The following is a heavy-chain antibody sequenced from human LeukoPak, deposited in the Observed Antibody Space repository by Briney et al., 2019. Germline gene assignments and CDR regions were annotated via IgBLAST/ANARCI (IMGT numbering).Heavy chain of an antibody. J-gene: IGHJ4*02. CDR1: GGSISSYY. CDR2: IYYSGSI. D-gene: IGHD3-10*01. Sequence: PSETLSLTCTVSGGSISSYYWSWIRQPPGKGLEWIGYIYYSGSINYNPSLKSRVTISVDTSKNQFSLKLSSVTAADTAVYYCAREMVRGVISSAGSDYWGQGTLVTVSS. CDR3: AREMVRGVISSAGSDY. V-gene: IGHV4-59*12.